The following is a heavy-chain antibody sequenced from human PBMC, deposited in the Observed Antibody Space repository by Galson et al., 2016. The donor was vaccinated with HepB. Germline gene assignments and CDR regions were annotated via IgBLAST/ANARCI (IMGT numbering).Heavy chain of an antibody. CDR2: IIPIFYTT. CDR3: ASWVYGDYFDY. D-gene: IGHD4-17*01. V-gene: IGHV1-69*13. J-gene: IGHJ4*02. CDR1: GGTFSRNA. Sequence: SVKVSCKASGGTFSRNAISWVRQAPGQGLEWVGGIIPIFYTTNYAQKFQGRVTIIADESRSTVYTEVSSLTSEDTAVYFCASWVYGDYFDYWGQGSLVTVSS.